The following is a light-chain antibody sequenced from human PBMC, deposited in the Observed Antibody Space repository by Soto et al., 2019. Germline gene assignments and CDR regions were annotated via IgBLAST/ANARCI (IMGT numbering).Light chain of an antibody. CDR2: NAS. CDR3: QQYDTYSRT. CDR1: QSISSW. V-gene: IGKV1-5*03. J-gene: IGKJ1*01. Sequence: DIPMTQSPSTLSASVGDRVTITCRASQSISSWLAWYQQKPGKAPKLLISNASNLESGVPSRFSGSGSETEFTLTISSLQPDDFATYYCQQYDTYSRTFGQGTKVEIK.